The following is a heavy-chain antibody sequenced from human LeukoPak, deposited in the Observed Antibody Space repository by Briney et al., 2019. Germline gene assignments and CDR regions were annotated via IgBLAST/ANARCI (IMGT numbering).Heavy chain of an antibody. CDR1: GGSISSYY. CDR2: IYYSGST. J-gene: IGHJ5*02. CDR3: AGGVGATHRADP. V-gene: IGHV4-59*08. D-gene: IGHD1-26*01. Sequence: SETLSLTCTVSGGSISSYYWSWIRQPPGKGLEWIGYIYYSGSTNYNPSLKSRVTISVDTSKNQFSLKLSSVTAADTAVYYCAGGVGATHRADPWGQGTLVTVSS.